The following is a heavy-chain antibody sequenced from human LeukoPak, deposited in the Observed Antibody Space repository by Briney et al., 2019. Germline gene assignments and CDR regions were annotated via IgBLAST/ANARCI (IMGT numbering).Heavy chain of an antibody. J-gene: IGHJ4*02. Sequence: GGSLRPSCAVSGFSFSSHWMSWVRQAPGRGLEWVANINQDGSEKHYVDPVKGRFIISRDNAKNSLYLQMNSLRAEDSAVYYCARDIEAPGIAFDYWGQGSLVTVSS. CDR3: ARDIEAPGIAFDY. CDR2: INQDGSEK. V-gene: IGHV3-7*03. CDR1: GFSFSSHW. D-gene: IGHD6-13*01.